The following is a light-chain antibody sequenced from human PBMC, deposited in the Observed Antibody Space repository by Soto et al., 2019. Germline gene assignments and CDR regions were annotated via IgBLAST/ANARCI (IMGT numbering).Light chain of an antibody. J-gene: IGKJ2*01. CDR2: AAS. CDR3: QQTYNTPRT. V-gene: IGKV1-39*01. CDR1: QSISSY. Sequence: DIQMTQSPSSLSASVGDSVTISCRASQSISSYLNWYQQKPGKAPNLLIYAASNLQSGVPSGFSGSGSGTDFTLTISSLQPEDFATYYCQQTYNTPRTFGQGTKLEI.